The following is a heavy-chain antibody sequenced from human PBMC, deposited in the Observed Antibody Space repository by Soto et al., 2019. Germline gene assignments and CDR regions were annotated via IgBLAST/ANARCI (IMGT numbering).Heavy chain of an antibody. D-gene: IGHD4-17*01. Sequence: GGSLRLSCAASGFTFSSYAMSWVRQAPGKGLEWVSAISGSGGSTYYADSVKGRFTISRDNSKNTLYLQMNSLRAEDTAVYYCASHPHTGYYYYYMDVWGKGTTVTVSS. CDR3: ASHPHTGYYYYYMDV. CDR1: GFTFSSYA. CDR2: ISGSGGST. V-gene: IGHV3-23*01. J-gene: IGHJ6*03.